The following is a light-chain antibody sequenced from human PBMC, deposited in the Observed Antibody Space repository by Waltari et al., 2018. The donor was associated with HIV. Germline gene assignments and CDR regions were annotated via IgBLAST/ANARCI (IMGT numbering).Light chain of an antibody. CDR1: TSNDASNH. Sequence: QSVLTQPPSTSGTAGQAVSMSCSGSTSNDASNHVIWYRQVPGAAPKLLMYSDNQRPSGVPDRISGFKSGTSASLAISGLQSEDEADYFCATWDDRLNRPVFGGGTKLTVL. V-gene: IGLV1-44*01. CDR2: SDN. CDR3: ATWDDRLNRPV. J-gene: IGLJ2*01.